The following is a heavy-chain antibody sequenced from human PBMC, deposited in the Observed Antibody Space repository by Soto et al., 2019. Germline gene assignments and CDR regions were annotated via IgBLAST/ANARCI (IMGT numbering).Heavy chain of an antibody. Sequence: QVQLVQSGAEVKKPGSLVKVSCKASGGTFSSYAISWVRQAPGLGLEWMGGIVPIFGTTNYAQKFQGRVTITADESTSTAYMELSSLRSEDTAVYYCASIAAAGRNYFDYWGQGTLVTVSS. CDR2: IVPIFGTT. V-gene: IGHV1-69*01. CDR1: GGTFSSYA. J-gene: IGHJ4*02. D-gene: IGHD6-13*01. CDR3: ASIAAAGRNYFDY.